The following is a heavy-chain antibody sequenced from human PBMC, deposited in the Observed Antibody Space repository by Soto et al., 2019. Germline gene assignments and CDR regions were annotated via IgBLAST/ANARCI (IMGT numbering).Heavy chain of an antibody. CDR1: GYTFTGFY. CDR3: ARANSGDDDEFDY. V-gene: IGHV1-2*02. CDR2: VNPNSGGA. J-gene: IGHJ4*02. Sequence: ASVKVSCKASGYTFTGFYIHWVRQAPGQGLEWMGWVNPNSGGAHYAQKFQGRVTMTRDTSVTSAYMEVTRLRSDDTAIYYCARANSGDDDEFDYWGQGTPVTVSS. D-gene: IGHD5-12*01.